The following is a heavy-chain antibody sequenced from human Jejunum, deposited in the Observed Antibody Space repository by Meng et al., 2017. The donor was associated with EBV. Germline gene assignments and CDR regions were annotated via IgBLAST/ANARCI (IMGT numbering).Heavy chain of an antibody. J-gene: IGHJ4*02. CDR1: GDSVSSNSAA. Sequence: QAQLQQSGPGLVKPSQTLSLTFAISGDSVSSNSAACNWIRQSPSRGLEWLGRTYYRSKWYNDYAQSVKSRLTINPDTSKNQFPLQLNSVTPEDTAVYFCARETTGGYYFDYWGQGTLVTVSS. D-gene: IGHD1-1*01. V-gene: IGHV6-1*01. CDR2: TYYRSKWYN. CDR3: ARETTGGYYFDY.